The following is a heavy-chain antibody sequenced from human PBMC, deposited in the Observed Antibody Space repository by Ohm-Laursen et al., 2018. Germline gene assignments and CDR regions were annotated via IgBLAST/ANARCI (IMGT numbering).Heavy chain of an antibody. CDR3: ASVYSGSLFDY. Sequence: SLRLSCTASGFSFRTYWMHWVRQAPGKGLEWVSSISSSSSYIYYADSVKGRFTISRDNAKNSLYLQMNSLRAEDTAVYYCASVYSGSLFDYWGQGTLVTVSS. D-gene: IGHD1-26*01. V-gene: IGHV3-21*01. CDR2: ISSSSSYI. CDR1: GFSFRTYW. J-gene: IGHJ4*02.